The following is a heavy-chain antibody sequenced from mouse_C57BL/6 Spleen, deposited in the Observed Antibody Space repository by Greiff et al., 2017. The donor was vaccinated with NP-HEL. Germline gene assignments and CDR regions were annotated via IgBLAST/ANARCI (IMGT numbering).Heavy chain of an antibody. V-gene: IGHV1-72*01. D-gene: IGHD1-1*01. CDR2: IDPNSGGT. Sequence: QVQLKESGAELVKPGASVKLSCKASGYTFTSYWMHWVKQRPGRGLEWIGRIDPNSGGTKYNEKFKSKATLTVDKPSSTAYMQLSSLTSEDSAVYYCARSAGSSVYAMDYWGQGTSVTVSS. CDR3: ARSAGSSVYAMDY. J-gene: IGHJ4*01. CDR1: GYTFTSYW.